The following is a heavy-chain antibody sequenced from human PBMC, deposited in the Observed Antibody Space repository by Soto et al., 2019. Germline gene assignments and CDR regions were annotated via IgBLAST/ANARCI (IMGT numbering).Heavy chain of an antibody. V-gene: IGHV4-39*01. J-gene: IGHJ6*02. Sequence: PSETLSLTCTVSGGSISHRSYYWGWIRQPPGKGLEWIGSIYYSGSTYYNPSLKSRVTISVDTSKNHFSLKLSSVTAADTAVYYCARPSVDLYYYGMDVWGQGTTVT. CDR2: IYYSGST. CDR3: ARPSVDLYYYGMDV. CDR1: GGSISHRSYY.